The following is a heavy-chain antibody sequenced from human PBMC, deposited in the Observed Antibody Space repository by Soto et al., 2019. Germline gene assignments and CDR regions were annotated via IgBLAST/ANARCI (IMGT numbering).Heavy chain of an antibody. CDR1: GITLRSYA. V-gene: IGHV3-23*01. CDR2: ISVSGDAT. CDR3: AKGGPESEYVVYAFDI. J-gene: IGHJ3*02. Sequence: EVQLLESGGGLVRPGGSLRLSCAASGITLRSYAMSWVRQAPGKGLQWVSSISVSGDATYYADSVKGRFTISRDSSKNTLYLQMNSLRAEDTAVYYCAKGGPESEYVVYAFDIWGQGTMVTVSS. D-gene: IGHD2-21*01.